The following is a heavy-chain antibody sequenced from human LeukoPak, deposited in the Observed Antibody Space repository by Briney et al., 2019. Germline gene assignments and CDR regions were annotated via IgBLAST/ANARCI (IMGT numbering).Heavy chain of an antibody. CDR2: IYYSGST. CDR1: GGSISSYY. CDR3: AREVGSSWYTWFAP. Sequence: SETLSLTCTVSGGSISSYYWSWIRQPPGKGLEWIGYIYYSGSTNYNPSLKSRVTISVDTSKNQFSLKLSSVTAADTAVYYCAREVGSSWYTWFAPWGQGTLVTVSS. D-gene: IGHD6-13*01. J-gene: IGHJ5*02. V-gene: IGHV4-59*01.